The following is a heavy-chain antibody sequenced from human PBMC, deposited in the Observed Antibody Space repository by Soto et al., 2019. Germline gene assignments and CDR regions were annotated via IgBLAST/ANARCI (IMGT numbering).Heavy chain of an antibody. J-gene: IGHJ5*02. Sequence: PSETLSLTCTVSGGSISSGDYYWSWIRQPPGKGLEWIGYIYYSGSTYYNPSLKSRVTISVDTSKNQFSLNLSSVTAADTAMYYCARAGVATIYPGNNWFDPWGQGTLLT. CDR3: ARAGVATIYPGNNWFDP. D-gene: IGHD5-12*01. V-gene: IGHV4-30-4*01. CDR1: GGSISSGDYY. CDR2: IYYSGST.